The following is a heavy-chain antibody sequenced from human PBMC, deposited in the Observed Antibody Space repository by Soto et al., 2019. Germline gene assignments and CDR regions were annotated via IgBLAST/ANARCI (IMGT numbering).Heavy chain of an antibody. V-gene: IGHV4-39*01. CDR3: ARHMRAVAATLAY. CDR2: IHYSGST. D-gene: IGHD6-19*01. CDR1: GGSIRDTIYY. J-gene: IGHJ4*02. Sequence: LSLTCTVSGGSIRDTIYYWGWIRQPPGKGLEWIGSIHYSGSTHYNPSLKSRVTISVDPSKSQFSLNLTSVTPADTSVYYCARHMRAVAATLAYWGQGTVVTVSS.